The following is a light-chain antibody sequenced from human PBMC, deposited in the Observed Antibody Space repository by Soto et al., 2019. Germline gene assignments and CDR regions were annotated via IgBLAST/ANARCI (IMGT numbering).Light chain of an antibody. V-gene: IGKV1-33*01. CDR1: QDISNY. CDR2: DAS. CDR3: QQYDNLLDPFLGLT. J-gene: IGKJ3*01. Sequence: DIQMTQSPSSLSASVGDRVTITCQASQDISNYLNWYQQKPGKAPKLLIYDASNLETGVPSRFSGSGSGTDFTFTISSLQPEDIATYYCQQYDNLLDPFLGLTFGPGTKVDIK.